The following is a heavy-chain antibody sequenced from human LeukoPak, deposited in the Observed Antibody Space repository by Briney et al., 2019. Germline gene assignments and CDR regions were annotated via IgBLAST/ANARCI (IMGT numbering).Heavy chain of an antibody. Sequence: GGSLRLSCAASGFTFNNYWMHWVRQAPGKGLVWVSRINTDGSATNYADFVKGRITISRDNSKNTLYLQMNGLRAEDTAVYYCAKVRGSGAGINYWGQGTLVTVSS. CDR2: INTDGSAT. D-gene: IGHD1-26*01. J-gene: IGHJ4*02. V-gene: IGHV3-74*01. CDR3: AKVRGSGAGINY. CDR1: GFTFNNYW.